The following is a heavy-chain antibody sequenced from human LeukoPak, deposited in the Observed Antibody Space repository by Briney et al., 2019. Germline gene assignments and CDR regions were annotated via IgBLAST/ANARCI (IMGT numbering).Heavy chain of an antibody. J-gene: IGHJ4*02. CDR3: ARDSLYSSGWLNKQFDY. CDR1: GGSISSSSYY. CDR2: IYYSGST. V-gene: IGHV4-39*07. D-gene: IGHD6-19*01. Sequence: PSETLSLTCTVSGGSISSSSYYWGWIRQPPGKGLEWIGSIYYSGSTYYKSSLKSRVTISVDTSKNQFSLKLSSVTAADTAVYYCARDSLYSSGWLNKQFDYWGQGTLVTVSS.